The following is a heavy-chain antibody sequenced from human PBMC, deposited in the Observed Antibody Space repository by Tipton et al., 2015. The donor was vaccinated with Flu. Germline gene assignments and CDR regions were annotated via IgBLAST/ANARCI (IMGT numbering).Heavy chain of an antibody. V-gene: IGHV3-53*04. D-gene: IGHD4-17*01. CDR2: IYSGGST. CDR1: GFTVSSNY. CDR3: AKLYGDYVGYFDY. J-gene: IGHJ4*02. Sequence: VQLVQSGGGLVQPGGSLRLSCAASGFTVSSNYMSWVRQAPGKGLEWVSVIYSGGSTYYADSVKGRFTISRHNSKNTLYLQMNSLRAEDTAVYFCAKLYGDYVGYFDYWGQGTLVTVSS.